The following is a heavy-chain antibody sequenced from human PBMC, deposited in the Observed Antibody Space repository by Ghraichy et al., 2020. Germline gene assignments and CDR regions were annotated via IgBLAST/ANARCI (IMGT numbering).Heavy chain of an antibody. CDR1: GFTFNIYE. V-gene: IGHV3-48*03. D-gene: IGHD6-19*01. CDR3: ARDGGGSGWRPHYFDY. Sequence: GGSLRLSCAASGFTFNIYEMNWVRQAPGKGLEWVSYISGSGSTIYYADSVKGRFTIYRDNAKNSLYLQMNSLRAEDTAVYYCARDGGGSGWRPHYFDYWGQGTLVTVSS. CDR2: ISGSGSTI. J-gene: IGHJ4*02.